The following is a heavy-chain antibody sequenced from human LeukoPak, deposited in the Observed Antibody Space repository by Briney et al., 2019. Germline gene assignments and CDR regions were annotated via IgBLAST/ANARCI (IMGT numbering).Heavy chain of an antibody. J-gene: IGHJ4*02. V-gene: IGHV6-1*01. CDR3: AKEGRSNSLEN. CDR1: GDSISSNSAD. Sequence: WQTLPLTCVISGDSISSNSADWNWIRRSPSRGLEWLGRTYYRSKWYYDYAEFVKSLIIINLDTSRNEFSLQVNCMTPEDTAVYYCAKEGRSNSLENRGQGSLVTVSS. CDR2: TYYRSKWYY. D-gene: IGHD4-23*01.